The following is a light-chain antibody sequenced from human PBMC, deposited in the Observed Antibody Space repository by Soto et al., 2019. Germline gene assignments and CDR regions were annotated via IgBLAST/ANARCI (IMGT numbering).Light chain of an antibody. J-gene: IGKJ1*01. CDR3: QQHGTSPPSWT. CDR2: GAS. CDR1: QSITSNH. V-gene: IGKV3-20*01. Sequence: ETVLTQSPGTLSLSPGERATLFCRASQSITSNHLAWYQQKPGQAPRLLIYGASSRATGIPDRFSGSGSGTDFTVTISRLEHEDFAVYYCQQHGTSPPSWTFGQGTKVEIK.